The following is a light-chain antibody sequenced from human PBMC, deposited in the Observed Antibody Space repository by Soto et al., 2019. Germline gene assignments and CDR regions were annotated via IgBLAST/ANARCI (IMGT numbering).Light chain of an antibody. CDR1: QSISSY. CDR3: HQRSTWPFT. CDR2: DAS. J-gene: IGKJ3*01. V-gene: IGKV3-11*01. Sequence: EIVLTQSPATLSFSPGERATLSCRARQSISSYLAWYQQKPDQAPRLLIYDASNRATGIPARFSGSGSGTDFTLTISSLEPEDFAVYYCHQRSTWPFTFGPGTKVDIK.